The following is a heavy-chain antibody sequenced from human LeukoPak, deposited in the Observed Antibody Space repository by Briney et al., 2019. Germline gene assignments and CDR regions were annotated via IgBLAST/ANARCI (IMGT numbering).Heavy chain of an antibody. CDR1: GFTFGSYA. Sequence: GGSLRLSCAASGFTFGSYAMSWVRQAPGKGLEWVSAISGSGGSTYYADSVKGRFTISRDNSKNTLYLQMNSLRAEDTAVYYCAKVWNYYDSSGYYFKGWYFDYWGQGTLVTVSS. J-gene: IGHJ4*02. CDR3: AKVWNYYDSSGYYFKGWYFDY. CDR2: ISGSGGST. D-gene: IGHD3-22*01. V-gene: IGHV3-23*01.